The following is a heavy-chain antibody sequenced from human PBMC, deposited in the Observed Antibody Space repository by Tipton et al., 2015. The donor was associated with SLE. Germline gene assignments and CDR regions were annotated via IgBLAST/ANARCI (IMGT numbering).Heavy chain of an antibody. CDR1: GYTFISYY. J-gene: IGHJ4*02. CDR2: INPSGGST. Sequence: QLVQSGAEVKKPGASVKVSCMASGYTFISYYMHWVRQAPGQGLEWLGIINPSGGSTSYAQKFQGRVTMTRDTSKDQFSLKLSSVTAADTAVYYCARGESSGYLYYFDYWGQGTLVTVSS. V-gene: IGHV1-46*01. CDR3: ARGESSGYLYYFDY. D-gene: IGHD3-22*01.